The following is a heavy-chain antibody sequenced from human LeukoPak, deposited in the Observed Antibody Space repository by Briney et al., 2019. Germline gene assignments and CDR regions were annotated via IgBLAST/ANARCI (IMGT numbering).Heavy chain of an antibody. Sequence: QAGGSLRLSCAASGFTFSSYWMSWVRQAPGEGLEWVANIKQDGSEKYYVDSVKGRFTISRDNAKNSLYLQMNSLRAEDTAVYYCARDHYDFWSGYPVAGGTFDYWGQGTLVTVSS. V-gene: IGHV3-7*01. CDR1: GFTFSSYW. CDR2: IKQDGSEK. CDR3: ARDHYDFWSGYPVAGGTFDY. J-gene: IGHJ4*02. D-gene: IGHD3-3*01.